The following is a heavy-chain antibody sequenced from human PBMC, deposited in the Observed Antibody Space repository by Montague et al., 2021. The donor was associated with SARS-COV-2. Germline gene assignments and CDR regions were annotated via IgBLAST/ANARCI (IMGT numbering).Heavy chain of an antibody. D-gene: IGHD2-2*02. V-gene: IGHV4-59*02. Sequence: SETLSLTCAISGGSASGYYWAWIRQPPGKGLEWIGYMYYTGTSNYNSSLKRRVSMSIDTSKNHFSLNLTSVAAADTGVYYCARGLGYTSMFRFFDYWGHGAKVTVSS. CDR1: GGSASGYY. CDR2: MYYTGTS. J-gene: IGHJ4*01. CDR3: ARGLGYTSMFRFFDY.